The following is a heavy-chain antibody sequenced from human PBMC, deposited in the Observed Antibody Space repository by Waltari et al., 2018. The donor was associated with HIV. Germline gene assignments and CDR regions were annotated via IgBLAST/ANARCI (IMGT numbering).Heavy chain of an antibody. CDR3: ARLDYGSGTPDIYVMDI. Sequence: QLLLQEAGPGLVKPSETLALTCRVSGYSIGHGYYWGWIRQPPGEGLEWIATIHQSGRSYYSTSLKSRLTISIDTSTNEFSLTVNSVTAADTAVYYCARLDYGSGTPDIYVMDIWGQGTSVTVSS. V-gene: IGHV4-38-2*02. CDR2: IHQSGRS. CDR1: GYSIGHGYY. J-gene: IGHJ6*02. D-gene: IGHD3-10*01.